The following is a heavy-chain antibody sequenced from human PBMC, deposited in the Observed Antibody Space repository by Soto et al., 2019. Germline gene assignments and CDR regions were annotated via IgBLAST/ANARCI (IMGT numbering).Heavy chain of an antibody. CDR1: GFSFSSYT. CDR2: ITNRGTHT. Sequence: GGSLRLSCTASGFSFSSYTMNWVRQAPGKGLQWVASITNRGTHTYSADSVKGRFTISRDNDRNSLYLQMNNLRAEDTATYYCTRAHEVAWFDSWGLGTLVTVSS. V-gene: IGHV3-21*06. CDR3: TRAHEVAWFDS. D-gene: IGHD2-15*01. J-gene: IGHJ5*01.